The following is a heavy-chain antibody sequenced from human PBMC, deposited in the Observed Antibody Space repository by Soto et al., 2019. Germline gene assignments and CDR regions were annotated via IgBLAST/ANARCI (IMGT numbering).Heavy chain of an antibody. J-gene: IGHJ6*02. D-gene: IGHD3-22*01. CDR3: ARDRGYDSSGYHYYYYGMDV. CDR1: GFPFSSYG. Sequence: PGGSLRLSCAASGFPFSSYGMHWVRQAPGKGLEWVAVIWYDGSNKYYADSVKGRFTISRDNSKNTLYLQMNSLRAEDTAVYYCARDRGYDSSGYHYYYYGMDVWGQGTTVTVSS. V-gene: IGHV3-33*01. CDR2: IWYDGSNK.